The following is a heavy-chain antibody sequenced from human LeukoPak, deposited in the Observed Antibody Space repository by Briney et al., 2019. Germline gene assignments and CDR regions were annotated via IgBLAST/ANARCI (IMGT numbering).Heavy chain of an antibody. Sequence: SETLSLTCTVSGGSISSYYWSWIRQPPGKGLEWIGYIYYSGSTTYKPSLKSRVTISADTSKNQFSLKLSSVTAADTAVYYCARLSIVGATNFDYWGQGTLVTVSS. CDR2: IYYSGST. CDR1: GGSISSYY. V-gene: IGHV4-59*08. J-gene: IGHJ4*02. CDR3: ARLSIVGATNFDY. D-gene: IGHD1-26*01.